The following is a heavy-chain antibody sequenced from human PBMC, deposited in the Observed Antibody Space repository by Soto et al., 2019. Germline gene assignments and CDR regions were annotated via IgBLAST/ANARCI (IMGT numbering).Heavy chain of an antibody. CDR2: FDPDEAET. J-gene: IGHJ5*02. V-gene: IGHV1-24*01. CDR1: GFALDEVV. Sequence: APVKVSCKVSGFALDEVVMHWVRHAPGKGLEWLGGFDPDEAETIYAQHFQGRVTMTEDTSTDTVYMELSSLRSEDTALYFCTTYHGDYNFDHWGQGTLVTVSS. CDR3: TTYHGDYNFDH. D-gene: IGHD4-17*01.